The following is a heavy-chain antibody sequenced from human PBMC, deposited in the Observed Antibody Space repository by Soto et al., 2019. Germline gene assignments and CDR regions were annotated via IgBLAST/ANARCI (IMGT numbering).Heavy chain of an antibody. D-gene: IGHD3-22*01. CDR1: GFTFSSYG. Sequence: GGSLRLSCAASGFTFSSYGMHWVRQAPGKGLEWVAVISYDGSNKYYADSVKGRFTISRDNAKNSLYLQMNSLRAEDTAVYYCARGRRVVVITARGYYFDYWGQGTLVTVSS. V-gene: IGHV3-30*03. CDR3: ARGRRVVVITARGYYFDY. J-gene: IGHJ4*02. CDR2: ISYDGSNK.